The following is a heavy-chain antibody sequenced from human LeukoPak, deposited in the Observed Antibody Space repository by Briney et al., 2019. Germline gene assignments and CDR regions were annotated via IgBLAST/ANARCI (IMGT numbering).Heavy chain of an antibody. V-gene: IGHV4-39*01. CDR1: GGSISSSSYY. J-gene: IGHJ4*02. CDR2: IYYSGNT. D-gene: IGHD5/OR15-5a*01. Sequence: PSETLSLTCTVSGGSISSSSYYWGWIRQPPGKGLEWIGSIYYSGNTYYNPSLKSRVTISVDTSKNQFSLKLSSVTAADTAVYYCARRRFLRGPDVVNPFDYWGQGTLVTVSS. CDR3: ARRRFLRGPDVVNPFDY.